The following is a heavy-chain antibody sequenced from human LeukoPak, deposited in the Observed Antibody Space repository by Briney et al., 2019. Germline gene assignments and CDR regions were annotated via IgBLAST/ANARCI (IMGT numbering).Heavy chain of an antibody. D-gene: IGHD3-22*01. CDR3: ARTGYYYDSSGPFDY. CDR2: PIFGTA. Sequence: PIFGTANYAQKFQGRVTITADESTSTACMELSSLRSEDTAVYYCARTGYYYDSSGPFDYWGRGTLVTVSS. J-gene: IGHJ4*02. V-gene: IGHV1-69*01.